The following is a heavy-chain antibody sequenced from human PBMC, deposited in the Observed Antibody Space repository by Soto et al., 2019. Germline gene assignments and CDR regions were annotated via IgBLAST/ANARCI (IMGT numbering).Heavy chain of an antibody. V-gene: IGHV4-59*01. CDR1: GGSISSYY. D-gene: IGHD3-9*01. Sequence: PSEPLSLTCTVSGGSISSYYWSWIRKTPGKGLEWIGYIYYSGSTNYNPSLKSRVTISVDTSKNQFSLKLSSVTAADTAVYYCAKMQNILTGYPGHLDSWGKGTLDPVSP. CDR3: AKMQNILTGYPGHLDS. CDR2: IYYSGST. J-gene: IGHJ4*02.